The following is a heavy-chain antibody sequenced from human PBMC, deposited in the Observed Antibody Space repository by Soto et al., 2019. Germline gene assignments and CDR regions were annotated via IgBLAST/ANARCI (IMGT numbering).Heavy chain of an antibody. Sequence: GGSLRLSCEASGFTFSRVSMNWVRQVQGKGLEWVASISSASSETWYADSVKGRFIISRDNAQNSLFLQMNTLRPEDSTIYYCARVAYWGPGTQVTVSS. CDR1: GFTFSRVS. J-gene: IGHJ4*02. CDR2: ISSASSET. CDR3: ARVAY. V-gene: IGHV3-21*03.